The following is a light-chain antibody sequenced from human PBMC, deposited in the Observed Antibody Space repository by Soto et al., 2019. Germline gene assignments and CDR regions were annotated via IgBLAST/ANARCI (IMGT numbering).Light chain of an antibody. CDR3: EQANNFPRT. V-gene: IGKV1-12*01. J-gene: IGKJ2*02. Sequence: DIQMTQSPSSVSASVGDRVIITCRASQGVNRWLAWYQQKPGKAPKLLISAASSLQSGVPSRFSGSGSGTDFTLTINSVQPEDFATYYCEQANNFPRTFGQRTKLEMK. CDR2: AAS. CDR1: QGVNRW.